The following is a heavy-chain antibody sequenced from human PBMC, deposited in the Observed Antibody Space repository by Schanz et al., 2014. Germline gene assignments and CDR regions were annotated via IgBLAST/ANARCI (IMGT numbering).Heavy chain of an antibody. CDR2: ISGSGGST. D-gene: IGHD3-22*01. V-gene: IGHV3-23*01. Sequence: EVQLLESGGGLVQPGGSLRLSCAASGFTFRNYGMSWVRQAPGQGLEWVSAISGSGGSTYYADSVKGRFTISRDNSKNTLYLQMNSLRAEDTAIYFCAKDAAYYDSVIGPDHWGQGTLVTVSS. CDR3: AKDAAYYDSVIGPDH. J-gene: IGHJ4*02. CDR1: GFTFRNYG.